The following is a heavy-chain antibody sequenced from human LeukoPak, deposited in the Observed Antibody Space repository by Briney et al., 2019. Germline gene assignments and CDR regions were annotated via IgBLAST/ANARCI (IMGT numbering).Heavy chain of an antibody. CDR1: GGTFSSYA. J-gene: IGHJ4*02. V-gene: IGHV1-69*13. D-gene: IGHD3-22*01. CDR2: IIPIFGTA. Sequence: SVKVSCKASGGTFSSYAISWVRQAPGQGLEWMGGIIPIFGTANYAQKFQGRVTITADESTSTAYMELSSLRSEDTAVYYCARGRYYDSSGYYSPYFDYWGQGTLVTVSS. CDR3: ARGRYYDSSGYYSPYFDY.